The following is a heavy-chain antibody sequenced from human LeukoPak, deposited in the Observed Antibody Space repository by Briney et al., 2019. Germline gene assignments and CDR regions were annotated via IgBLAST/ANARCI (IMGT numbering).Heavy chain of an antibody. CDR3: ARGVLWFGEGAFDI. D-gene: IGHD3-10*01. CDR2: ISTTSSYI. J-gene: IGHJ3*02. V-gene: IGHV3-21*01. CDR1: GFTLSSYS. Sequence: GGSLRLSCAASGFTLSSYSMNWVRQAPGKGLEWVSSISTTSSYIYYADSVKGRFTISRDNAKNSLYLQMNSLRAEDTAVYYCARGVLWFGEGAFDIWGQGTMVTVSS.